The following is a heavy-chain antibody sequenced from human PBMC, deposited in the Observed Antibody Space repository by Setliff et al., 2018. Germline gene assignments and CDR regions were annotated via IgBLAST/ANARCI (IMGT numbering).Heavy chain of an antibody. J-gene: IGHJ6*03. CDR3: ARDNKKLDYYYYYYMDV. Sequence: SETLSLTCAVSGGSISSGSYYWSWIRQPAGKGLEWVGRLHTSGSTNYNPSLRSRATISVDTSKNQFSLNLSSVTAADTAVYFCARDNKKLDYYYYYYMDVWGKGTTVTVSS. V-gene: IGHV4-61*02. D-gene: IGHD1-1*01. CDR1: GGSISSGSYY. CDR2: LHTSGST.